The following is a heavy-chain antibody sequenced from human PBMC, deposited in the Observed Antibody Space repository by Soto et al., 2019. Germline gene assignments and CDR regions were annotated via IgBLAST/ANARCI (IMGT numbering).Heavy chain of an antibody. CDR3: ARDLYRGRSYYYYYYGMDV. CDR1: GYTFTSYG. J-gene: IGHJ6*02. CDR2: ISAYNGNT. V-gene: IGHV1-18*04. D-gene: IGHD3-10*01. Sequence: ASVKVSCKASGYTFTSYGISWVRQAPGQGLEWMGWISAYNGNTNYAQKLQGRVTMTTDTSTSTAYMELRSLRSDDTAVYYCARDLYRGRSYYYYYYGMDVWGQGTTVTVSS.